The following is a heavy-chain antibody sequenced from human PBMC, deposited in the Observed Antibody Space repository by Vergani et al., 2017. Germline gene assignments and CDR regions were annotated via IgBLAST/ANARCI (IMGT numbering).Heavy chain of an antibody. V-gene: IGHV4-39*01. CDR2: IYYSGST. CDR1: GGSISSSSYY. D-gene: IGHD6-6*01. J-gene: IGHJ4*02. CDR3: ARFHSSSPLNFDY. Sequence: QLQESGPGLVKPSETLSLTCTVSGGSISSSSYYWGWIRQPPGKGLEWIGSIYYSGSTYYNPSLKSRVTISVDTSKNQFSLKLSSVTAADTAVYYCARFHSSSPLNFDYWGQGTLVTVSS.